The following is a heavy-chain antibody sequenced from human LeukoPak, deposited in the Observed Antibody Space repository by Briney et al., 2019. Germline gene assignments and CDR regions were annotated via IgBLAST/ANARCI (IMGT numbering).Heavy chain of an antibody. CDR2: LSGSGGST. CDR3: DSITVRRADY. V-gene: IGHV3-23*01. D-gene: IGHD6-6*01. Sequence: GGSLRLSCAASGFTFSSYSMNWVRQAPGKGLEWVSGLSGSGGSTYYADSVKGRFTISRDNSKNTLYLQMNSLRAEDTAVYYCDSITVRRADYWGQGTLVTVSS. J-gene: IGHJ4*02. CDR1: GFTFSSYS.